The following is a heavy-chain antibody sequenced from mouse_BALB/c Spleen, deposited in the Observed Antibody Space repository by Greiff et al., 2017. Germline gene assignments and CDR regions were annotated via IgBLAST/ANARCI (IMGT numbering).Heavy chain of an antibody. V-gene: IGHV1-69*02. CDR2: IDPSDSYT. D-gene: IGHD1-1*01. CDR1: GYTFTSYW. J-gene: IGHJ1*01. Sequence: QVQLKQPGAELVKPGASVKLSCKASGYTFTSYWMHWVKQRPGQGLEWIGEIDPSDSYTNYNQKFKGKATLTVDKSSSTAYMQLSSLTSEDSAVYYCARREYYYGSSYWYFDVWGAGTTVTVSS. CDR3: ARREYYYGSSYWYFDV.